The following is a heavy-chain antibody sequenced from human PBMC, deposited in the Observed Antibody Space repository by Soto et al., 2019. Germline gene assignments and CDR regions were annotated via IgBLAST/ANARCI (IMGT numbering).Heavy chain of an antibody. V-gene: IGHV4-31*03. CDR3: ARGPNYDFWSGYLRG. J-gene: IGHJ4*02. CDR2: IYYSGTS. Sequence: QVQLQESGPGLVKPSQTLSLTCTVSGGSISSGGYFWSWIRQHPGKGLEWIGYIYYSGTSYYNPSLKSRVTMSVDTSTNQFSLKLSSVTAADTAVYYCARGPNYDFWSGYLRGWGQGTLVTVSS. CDR1: GGSISSGGYF. D-gene: IGHD3-3*01.